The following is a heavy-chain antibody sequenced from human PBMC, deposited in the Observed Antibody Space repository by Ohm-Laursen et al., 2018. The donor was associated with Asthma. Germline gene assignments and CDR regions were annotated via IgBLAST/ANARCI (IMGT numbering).Heavy chain of an antibody. CDR2: ISSSSSYI. D-gene: IGHD3-9*01. Sequence: GSLRLSCSASGFTFSSYSMNWVRQAPGKGLEWVSSISSSSSYIYYADSVKGRFTISRDNAENSLYLQLNSLRAEDTAVYYCARDFRFDWNYWGQGSLVTVSS. J-gene: IGHJ4*02. V-gene: IGHV3-21*01. CDR1: GFTFSSYS. CDR3: ARDFRFDWNY.